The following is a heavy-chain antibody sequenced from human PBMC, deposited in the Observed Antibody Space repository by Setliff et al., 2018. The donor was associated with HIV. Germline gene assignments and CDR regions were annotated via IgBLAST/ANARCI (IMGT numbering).Heavy chain of an antibody. CDR3: ARDFRPMATLRNELYY. D-gene: IGHD3-10*01. J-gene: IGHJ4*02. V-gene: IGHV1-18*01. Sequence: GASVKVSCKASGYTFTSYGISWVRQAPGQGLEWMGWISAYNGNTNYAQKLQGRVTMTTDTSSSTAYMELTSLRSDDTAVYYCARDFRPMATLRNELYYWGQGTLVTVSS. CDR1: GYTFTSYG. CDR2: ISAYNGNT.